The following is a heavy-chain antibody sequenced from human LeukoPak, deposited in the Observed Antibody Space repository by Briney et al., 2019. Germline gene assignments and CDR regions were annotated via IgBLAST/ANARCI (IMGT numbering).Heavy chain of an antibody. CDR1: GFTFSSYG. CDR2: IRCDESNK. Sequence: GGSLRLSCAASGFTFSSYGMHWVRQAPGKGLEWVAFIRCDESNKYYADSVKGRFTISRDNSKNTLFLQMNSLRAEDTAVYYCAKVMYGYHPLDFWGQGTLVTVSS. D-gene: IGHD5-18*01. V-gene: IGHV3-30*02. J-gene: IGHJ4*02. CDR3: AKVMYGYHPLDF.